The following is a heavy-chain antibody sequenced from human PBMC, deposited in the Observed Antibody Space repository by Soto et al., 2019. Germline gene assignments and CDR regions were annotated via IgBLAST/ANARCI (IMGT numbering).Heavy chain of an antibody. CDR3: ARLFGYNPRDLSFDY. J-gene: IGHJ4*02. Sequence: ETLSLTCTVSGGSISSYYWSWIRQPPGRGLEWIGYIYYSGSTNYNPSLKSRVTISVDTSKNQFSLKLSSVTAADTAVYYCARLFGYNPRDLSFDYWGQGTLVTVSS. CDR1: GGSISSYY. CDR2: IYYSGST. D-gene: IGHD6-25*01. V-gene: IGHV4-59*08.